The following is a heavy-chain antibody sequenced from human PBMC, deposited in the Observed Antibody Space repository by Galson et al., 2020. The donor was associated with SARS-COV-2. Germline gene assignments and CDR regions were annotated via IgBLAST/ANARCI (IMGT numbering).Heavy chain of an antibody. CDR1: GFTFSTER. V-gene: IGHV3-48*02. J-gene: IGHJ4*02. CDR2: INSGSTTI. D-gene: IGHD6-13*01. Sequence: ESLKISCAASGFTFSTERMTWVRQAPGKGPEWLAYINSGSTTIFYAESVKGRFTISRDNAKNSLYLQMKSLRDDDTAVYYCARGYGSSWFYYWGLGTLVTVSS. CDR3: ARGYGSSWFYY.